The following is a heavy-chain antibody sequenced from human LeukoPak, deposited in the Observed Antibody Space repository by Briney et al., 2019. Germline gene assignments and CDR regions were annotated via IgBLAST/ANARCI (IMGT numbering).Heavy chain of an antibody. V-gene: IGHV1-2*02. D-gene: IGHD3-22*01. J-gene: IGHJ4*02. Sequence: GASVKVSCKASGYTFTSYYMHWVRQAPGQGLEWMGWINPNSGGTNYAQKFQGRVTMTRDTSISTAYMELSRLRSDDTAVYYCARDQESGIYYDSSGYGLEFDYWGQGTLVTVSS. CDR3: ARDQESGIYYDSSGYGLEFDY. CDR2: INPNSGGT. CDR1: GYTFTSYY.